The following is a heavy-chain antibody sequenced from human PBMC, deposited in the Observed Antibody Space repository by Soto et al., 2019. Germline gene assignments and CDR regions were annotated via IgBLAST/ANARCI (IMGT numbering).Heavy chain of an antibody. Sequence: PGGSLRLSCAASGFTFSSYGMHWVRQAPGKGLEWVSVICGSGGSTYYADSVKGRFTISRDNSKNTLYLQMNSLRAEDTAVYYCAKDGYSGSRFRKNRFDYWGQGTLVTVSS. D-gene: IGHD1-26*01. J-gene: IGHJ4*02. CDR2: ICGSGGST. CDR3: AKDGYSGSRFRKNRFDY. V-gene: IGHV3-23*01. CDR1: GFTFSSYG.